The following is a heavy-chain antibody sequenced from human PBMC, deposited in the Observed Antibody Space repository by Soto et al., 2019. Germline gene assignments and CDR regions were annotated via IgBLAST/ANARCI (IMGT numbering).Heavy chain of an antibody. CDR1: GFTFSNYA. D-gene: IGHD2-15*01. CDR2: ISGSGGSS. V-gene: IGHV3-23*01. CDR3: AKGPSSFCSGGSCYLHS. J-gene: IGHJ4*02. Sequence: GGSLRLSCAASGFTFSNYAMTWVRQAPGKGLEWVSAISGSGGSSYYADSVKGRFTISRDNSKNTLDLQMSSLRAEDTAIYYCAKGPSSFCSGGSCYLHSWGRGTLVTVSS.